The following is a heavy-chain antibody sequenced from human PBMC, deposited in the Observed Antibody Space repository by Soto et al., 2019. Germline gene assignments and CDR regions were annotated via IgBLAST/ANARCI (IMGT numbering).Heavy chain of an antibody. Sequence: GGSLRLSCAVSGITFSDSYMNWVRQAPGKGLELVSSISSTTNYIYYGDSMKGRFTISRDNANNSRYLGMNSLRAEDTAVYYCARESEDLTSNFDYWGQGTLVTVSS. J-gene: IGHJ4*02. CDR2: ISSTTNYI. CDR1: GITFSDSY. V-gene: IGHV3-21*06. CDR3: ARESEDLTSNFDY.